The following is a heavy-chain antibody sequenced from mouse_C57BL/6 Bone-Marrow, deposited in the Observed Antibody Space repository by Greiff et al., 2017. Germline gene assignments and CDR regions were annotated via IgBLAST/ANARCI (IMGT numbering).Heavy chain of an antibody. CDR1: GYTFTSYT. D-gene: IGHD1-1*01. V-gene: IGHV1-4*01. CDR2: LNPSSGYT. Sequence: QVQLQQSGAELARPGASVKMSCKASGYTFTSYTMHWVKQRPGQGLEWLGYLNPSSGYTKYNQKFKDKATLTADKSSSTAYLQLSSLTSEDSAVYYCARAYYDGSSFLFDYWGQGTTLTVSS. CDR3: ARAYYDGSSFLFDY. J-gene: IGHJ2*01.